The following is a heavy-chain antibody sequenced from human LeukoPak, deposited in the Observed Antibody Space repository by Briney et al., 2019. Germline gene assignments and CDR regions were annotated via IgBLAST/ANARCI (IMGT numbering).Heavy chain of an antibody. D-gene: IGHD3-10*01. V-gene: IGHV3-49*04. Sequence: PGGSLRLSCAASGFSFGSYSMNWVRQAPGKGLEWVGFVRTNSYGGTTDYAASVKGRFTISRDESKSVAYLHMNSLRTDDTAMYYCSRGSSYINYFHFWGQGTLVTVSS. J-gene: IGHJ4*02. CDR3: SRGSSYINYFHF. CDR2: VRTNSYGGTT. CDR1: GFSFGSYS.